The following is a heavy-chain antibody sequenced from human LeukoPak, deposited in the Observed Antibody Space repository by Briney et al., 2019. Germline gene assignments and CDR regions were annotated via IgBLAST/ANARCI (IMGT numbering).Heavy chain of an antibody. Sequence: SETLSLTCAVYGGSFSGYYWSWIRQPPGKGLEWIGEINHSGSTNCNPSLKSRVTISVDTSKNQFSLKLSSVTAADTAVYYCATTLGNSSGYYDYYYGMDVWGQGTTVTVSS. CDR3: ATTLGNSSGYYDYYYGMDV. J-gene: IGHJ6*02. D-gene: IGHD3-22*01. CDR2: INHSGST. V-gene: IGHV4-34*01. CDR1: GGSFSGYY.